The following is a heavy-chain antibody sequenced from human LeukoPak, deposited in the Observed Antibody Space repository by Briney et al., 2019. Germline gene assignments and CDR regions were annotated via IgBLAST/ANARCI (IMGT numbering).Heavy chain of an antibody. J-gene: IGHJ4*02. CDR3: ARDRPYTGGWRGFDY. Sequence: SVKVSCKASGGTFSRYAISWVRQAPGQGLEWVGGIIPMFGIANYAQKFQGRVTITADESTSTAYMELSSLRSEDTAVYYCARDRPYTGGWRGFDYWGQGTLVTVSS. V-gene: IGHV1-69*13. CDR2: IIPMFGIA. CDR1: GGTFSRYA. D-gene: IGHD6-19*01.